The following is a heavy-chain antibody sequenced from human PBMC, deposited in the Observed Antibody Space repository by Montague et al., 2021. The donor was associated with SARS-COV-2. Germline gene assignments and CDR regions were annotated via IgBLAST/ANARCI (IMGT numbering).Heavy chain of an antibody. CDR1: GESISGHF. J-gene: IGHJ3*02. Sequence: SETLSLTCAASGESISGHFWSWIRQPPGKGLEWLGEINLTGGTNSAPSLESRLSISMDTSKNQFSLKLSSVTAADTAAYYCASERAYDYGSGTYPGGFDIGGQGTMGTVSS. CDR2: INLTGGT. V-gene: IGHV4-34*10. CDR3: ASERAYDYGSGTYPGGFDI. D-gene: IGHD3-10*01.